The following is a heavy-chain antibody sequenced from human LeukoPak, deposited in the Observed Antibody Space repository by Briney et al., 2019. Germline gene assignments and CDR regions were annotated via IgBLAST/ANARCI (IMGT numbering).Heavy chain of an antibody. Sequence: GGSLRLSCVTSGFIFDDYTMHWVRQVPGKGLEWVSGISWNSGSINYADSVKGRFTISRDNAKISLYLQMNSLRPEDTALYYCTKDARSKIYGSGSYYDYWGQGTQVTVSS. CDR3: TKDARSKIYGSGSYYDY. CDR1: GFIFDDYT. J-gene: IGHJ4*02. D-gene: IGHD3-10*01. V-gene: IGHV3-9*01. CDR2: ISWNSGSI.